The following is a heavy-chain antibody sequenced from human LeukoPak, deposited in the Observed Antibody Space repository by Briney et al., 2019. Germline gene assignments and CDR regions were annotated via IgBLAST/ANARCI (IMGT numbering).Heavy chain of an antibody. J-gene: IGHJ4*02. CDR3: ARNGRDQWLASDY. CDR1: GFTVSSNY. D-gene: IGHD6-19*01. V-gene: IGHV3-53*01. Sequence: GSLRLSCAASGFTVSSNYMSRVRQAPGKGLEWVSVIYSGGSTYYADSVKGRFTISRDNSKNTLYLQMNSLRAEDTAVYYCARNGRDQWLASDYWGQGTLVTVSS. CDR2: IYSGGST.